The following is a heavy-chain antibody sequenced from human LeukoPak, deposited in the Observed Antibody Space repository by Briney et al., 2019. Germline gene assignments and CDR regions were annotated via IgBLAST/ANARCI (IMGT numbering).Heavy chain of an antibody. CDR2: IDRDDDK. J-gene: IGHJ4*02. Sequence: GPTLVHPTQTLTLPCTFSRVAPSTSGMCGSWMRQPPERALERLAPIDRDDDKYYSTSLKARLTISKDTSKNPVVLTMTSMDPVDTATYYCARASIAAAALDYWGQGTLVTVSS. CDR1: RVAPSTSGMC. D-gene: IGHD6-25*01. V-gene: IGHV2-70*01. CDR3: ARASIAAAALDY.